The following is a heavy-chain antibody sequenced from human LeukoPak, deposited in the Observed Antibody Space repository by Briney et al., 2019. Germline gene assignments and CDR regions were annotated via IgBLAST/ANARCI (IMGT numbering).Heavy chain of an antibody. Sequence: SGTLSLTCAVYDGSFSGYYWRWIRQPPGKGLEWIGEINHSGSTNYNPSLKSRVTISVDTSKNQLSLKMSSVTAADTAVYYCTITTGTTLGLMDYWGQGTLVTVSS. V-gene: IGHV4-34*01. CDR1: DGSFSGYY. D-gene: IGHD1-1*01. J-gene: IGHJ4*02. CDR2: INHSGST. CDR3: TITTGTTLGLMDY.